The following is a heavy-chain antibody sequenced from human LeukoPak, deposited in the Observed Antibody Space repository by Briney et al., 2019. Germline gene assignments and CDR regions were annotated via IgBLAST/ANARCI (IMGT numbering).Heavy chain of an antibody. D-gene: IGHD1-26*01. CDR1: GGSISSYY. J-gene: IGHJ4*02. CDR2: IYYSGST. CDR3: ARSGSTAFDY. V-gene: IGHV4-59*01. Sequence: PSETLSLTCTVSGGSISSYYWSWIRQPPGKGLEWIGYIYYSGSTSYNPSLKSRVTISVDTSKNQFSLKLSSVTAADTAVYYCARSGSTAFDYWGQGTLVTVSS.